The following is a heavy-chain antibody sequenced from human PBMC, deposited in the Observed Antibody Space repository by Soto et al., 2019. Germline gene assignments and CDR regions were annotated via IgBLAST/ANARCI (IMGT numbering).Heavy chain of an antibody. Sequence: SETLSLTCTVSGGSISSYYWSWIRQPPGKGLEWIGYIYYSRSTNYNPSLKSRVTISVDTSKNQFSLKLSSVTAADTAVYYCASCTSLTTERFDAFSFWSQGTMVTVSS. CDR3: ASCTSLTTERFDAFSF. CDR2: IYYSRST. J-gene: IGHJ3*01. V-gene: IGHV4-59*01. CDR1: GGSISSYY. D-gene: IGHD2-8*01.